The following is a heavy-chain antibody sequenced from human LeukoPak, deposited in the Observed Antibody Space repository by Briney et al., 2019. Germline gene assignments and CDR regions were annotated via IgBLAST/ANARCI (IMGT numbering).Heavy chain of an antibody. J-gene: IGHJ5*02. CDR2: IYYTGST. CDR1: GGSISRGGYY. CDR3: ARYCSSTSCRWFDP. D-gene: IGHD2-2*01. Sequence: SQTLSLTCNVSGGSISRGGYYWSWIRQHPGKGLEWIGYIYYTGSTYYNPSLKSRVIISVDTSKNQFSLKLNSVTAADTAVYYCARYCSSTSCRWFDPWGQGTLVTVSS. V-gene: IGHV4-31*03.